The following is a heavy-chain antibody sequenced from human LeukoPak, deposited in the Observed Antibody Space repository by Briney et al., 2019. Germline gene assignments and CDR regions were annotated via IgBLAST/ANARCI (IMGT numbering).Heavy chain of an antibody. CDR2: IYHSGST. CDR1: GFTFSDYY. D-gene: IGHD6-19*01. Sequence: LRLSCAASGFTFSDYYMSWIRQAPGKGLEWVGSIYHSGSTYYNPSLKSRVTISVDTSKNQFSLKLSSVTAADTAVYYCASTEVAAFHFDYWGQGTLVTVSS. V-gene: IGHV4-38-2*01. CDR3: ASTEVAAFHFDY. J-gene: IGHJ4*02.